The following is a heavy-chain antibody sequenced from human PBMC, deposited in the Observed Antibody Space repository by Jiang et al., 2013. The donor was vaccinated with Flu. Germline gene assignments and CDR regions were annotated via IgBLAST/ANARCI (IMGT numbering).Heavy chain of an antibody. J-gene: IGHJ4*02. CDR2: IYYSGST. CDR1: GGSISSSSYY. V-gene: IGHV4-39*01. CDR3: ARRGVVTGYFDY. D-gene: IGHD2-15*01. Sequence: GSGLVKPSETLSLTCTVSGGSISSSSYYWGWIRQPPGKGLEWIGSIYYSGSTYYNPSLKSRVTISVDTSKNQFSLKLSSVTAADTAVYYCARRGVVTGYFDYWGQGTLV.